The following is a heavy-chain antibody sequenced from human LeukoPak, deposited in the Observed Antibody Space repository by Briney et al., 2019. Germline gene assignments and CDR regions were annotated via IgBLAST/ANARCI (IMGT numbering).Heavy chain of an antibody. J-gene: IGHJ6*02. CDR2: ISSSSSYI. Sequence: GGSLRLSCAASGFTFSSYSMNWVRQAPGKGLEWVSSISSSSSYIYYADSVKGRFTISRDNAKSSLYLQMNSLRAEDTAVYYCARSYYDFWSGGMDVWGQGTTVTVSS. CDR1: GFTFSSYS. CDR3: ARSYYDFWSGGMDV. D-gene: IGHD3-3*01. V-gene: IGHV3-21*01.